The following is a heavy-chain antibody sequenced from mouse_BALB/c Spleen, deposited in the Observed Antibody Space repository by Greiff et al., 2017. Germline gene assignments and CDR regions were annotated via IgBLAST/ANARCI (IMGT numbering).Heavy chain of an antibody. Sequence: EVMLVESGGDLVKPGGSLKLSCAASGFTFSSYGMSWVRQTPDKRLEWVATISSGGSYTYYPDSVKGRFTISRDNAKNTLYLQMSSLKSEDTAMYYCARRDYDYDEIYAMDYWGQGTSVTVSS. V-gene: IGHV5-6*02. CDR1: GFTFSSYG. D-gene: IGHD2-4*01. J-gene: IGHJ4*01. CDR2: ISSGGSYT. CDR3: ARRDYDYDEIYAMDY.